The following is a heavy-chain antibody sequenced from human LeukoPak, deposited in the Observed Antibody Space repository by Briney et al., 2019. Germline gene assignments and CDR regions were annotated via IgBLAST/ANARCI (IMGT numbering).Heavy chain of an antibody. Sequence: PGGSLRLSCAGSGFTFSSYWMSWVRQAPGKGLEWVANIKQDGGEKNYVDSVKGRFTISRDNAKNSLYLQMNSLRAEDTAVYYCASNSGSYFGYPETFDHWGQGTLVTVSS. D-gene: IGHD1-26*01. CDR3: ASNSGSYFGYPETFDH. J-gene: IGHJ4*02. CDR2: IKQDGGEK. CDR1: GFTFSSYW. V-gene: IGHV3-7*01.